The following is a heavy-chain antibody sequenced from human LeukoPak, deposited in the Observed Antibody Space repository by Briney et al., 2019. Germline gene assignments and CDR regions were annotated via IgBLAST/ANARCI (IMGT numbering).Heavy chain of an antibody. D-gene: IGHD1-26*01. V-gene: IGHV4-34*01. Sequence: SETLSLTCAVYGGSFSGYYWSWIRQPPGKGLEWIGEINHSGSTNHNPSLKSRVTISVDTSKNQFSLKLSSVTAADTAVYYCASSGTNFDYWGQGTLVTVSS. CDR1: GGSFSGYY. CDR3: ASSGTNFDY. CDR2: INHSGST. J-gene: IGHJ4*02.